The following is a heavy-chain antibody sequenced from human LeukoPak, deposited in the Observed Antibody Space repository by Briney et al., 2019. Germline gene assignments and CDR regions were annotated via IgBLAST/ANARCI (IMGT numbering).Heavy chain of an antibody. J-gene: IGHJ6*02. D-gene: IGHD1-1*01. CDR3: ARVLERRLDYYYGMDV. Sequence: ASVKVSCKASGGTFSSYAISWVRQAPGQGLEWMGGIIPIFGTANYAQKFQGRVTITADESTSTAYMELSSLRSEDTAVHYCARVLERRLDYYYGMDVWGQGTTVTVSS. CDR2: IIPIFGTA. CDR1: GGTFSSYA. V-gene: IGHV1-69*13.